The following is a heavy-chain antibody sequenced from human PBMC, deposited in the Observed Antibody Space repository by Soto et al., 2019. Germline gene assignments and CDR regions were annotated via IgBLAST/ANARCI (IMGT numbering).Heavy chain of an antibody. V-gene: IGHV4-28*01. Sequence: SETLSLTCAVSGYSISSSNWWGCIRQPPGKGLEWIGYIYSGTTYYNPSLKSRVTMSVDTSKNQFSLKLTSVTAVDTAVYYCARREIQGPIDNSGQGTLVTVSS. CDR2: IYSGTT. J-gene: IGHJ4*02. D-gene: IGHD1-26*01. CDR1: GYSISSSNW. CDR3: ARREIQGPIDN.